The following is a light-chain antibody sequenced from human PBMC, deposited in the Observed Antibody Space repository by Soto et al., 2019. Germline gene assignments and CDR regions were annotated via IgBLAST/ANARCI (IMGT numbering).Light chain of an antibody. J-gene: IGLJ1*01. V-gene: IGLV2-8*01. CDR1: SSDVGGYNY. CDR3: SSYPGSSKV. CDR2: EVN. Sequence: QSVLTQPPSASGSPGQSVAISCTGTSSDVGGYNYVSWYQQHPGKAPKLMIYEVNKRPSGVPDRFSGSKSGNTASLTVSGLQAEDEADYYRSSYPGSSKVFGMGTKVTVL.